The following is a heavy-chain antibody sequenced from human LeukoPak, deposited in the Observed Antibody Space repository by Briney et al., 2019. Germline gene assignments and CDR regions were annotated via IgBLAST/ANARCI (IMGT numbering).Heavy chain of an antibody. V-gene: IGHV3-15*01. CDR3: CGTRGDL. J-gene: IGHJ5*02. D-gene: IGHD1-14*01. CDR2: IKSKSDGGTT. Sequence: GGSLRLSCEASGFTFSKVWMSRVRQAPGKGLEWVGRIKSKSDGGTTDYAPPVRGRFTISRDDSKSTVYLQMDSLRSEDTAVYYCCGTRGDLWGQGTLVTVSS. CDR1: GFTFSKVW.